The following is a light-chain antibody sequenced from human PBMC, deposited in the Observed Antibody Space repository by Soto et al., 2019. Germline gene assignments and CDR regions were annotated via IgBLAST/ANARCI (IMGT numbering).Light chain of an antibody. CDR3: QALDSNSLYV. Sequence: SYELTQPPSVSVSPGQTASITCSGDKLGDKYACWYQQKPGQSPVLVIYQDSKRPSGIPERFSGSNSGNTATLTISGTQAMDEAAYYSQALDSNSLYVFGTGTKVTVL. CDR2: QDS. J-gene: IGLJ1*01. V-gene: IGLV3-1*01. CDR1: KLGDKY.